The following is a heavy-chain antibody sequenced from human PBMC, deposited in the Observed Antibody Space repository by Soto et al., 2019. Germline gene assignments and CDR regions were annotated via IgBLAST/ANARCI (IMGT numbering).Heavy chain of an antibody. CDR3: ARDPRQWLVDEGIRYYYYYGMDV. D-gene: IGHD6-19*01. Sequence: QVQLQESGPGLVKPSETLSLTCTVSGGSISSYYWSWIRQPPGKGLEWIGYIYYSGSTNYNPSLKSRVTISVDTSKTPFSLKLSSVTAADTAVYYCARDPRQWLVDEGIRYYYYYGMDVWGQGTTVTVSS. CDR1: GGSISSYY. CDR2: IYYSGST. V-gene: IGHV4-59*01. J-gene: IGHJ6*02.